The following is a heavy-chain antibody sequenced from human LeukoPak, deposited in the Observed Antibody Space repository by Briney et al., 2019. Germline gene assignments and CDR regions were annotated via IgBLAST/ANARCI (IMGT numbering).Heavy chain of an antibody. D-gene: IGHD5-12*01. CDR3: GRDTGTTIKIRFDI. Sequence: PGAPLRLSCAASGFTFSSYWMSWLRQARGRGQVWISRIVSDGSSTTYVHSVKGQFTSSRDNAKNTLYLQMNSLRAEDTAVYYCGRDTGTTIKIRFDIWGQGAMVTVCS. CDR1: GFTFSSYW. V-gene: IGHV3-74*03. J-gene: IGHJ3*02. CDR2: IVSDGSST.